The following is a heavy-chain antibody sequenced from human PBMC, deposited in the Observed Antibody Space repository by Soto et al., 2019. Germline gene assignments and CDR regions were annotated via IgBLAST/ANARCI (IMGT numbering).Heavy chain of an antibody. Sequence: PSETLSLTCTVSGGSISSYYWSWIRQPPGKGLEWIGEINHSGSTNYNPSLKSRVTISVDTSKNQFSLKLSSVTAADTAVYYCARRSISMVRGVSFWFDPWGQGTLVTVPQ. J-gene: IGHJ5*02. V-gene: IGHV4-34*01. CDR2: INHSGST. CDR3: ARRSISMVRGVSFWFDP. D-gene: IGHD3-10*01. CDR1: GGSISSYY.